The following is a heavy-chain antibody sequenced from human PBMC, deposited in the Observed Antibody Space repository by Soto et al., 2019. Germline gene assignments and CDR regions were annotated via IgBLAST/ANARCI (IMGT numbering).Heavy chain of an antibody. CDR1: VYSFAGYW. D-gene: IGHD3-22*01. CDR2: IDPSDSQT. CDR3: ARQIYDSDTGPNFQYSFDS. V-gene: IGHV5-10-1*01. J-gene: IGHJ4*02. Sequence: LGESLKISCKVSVYSFAGYWITWVRENPGRGLEWMGRIDPSDSQTYYSPSFRGHVTISVTKSITTVFLQWSSLRASDTAMYYCARQIYDSDTGPNFQYSFDSWGQGTPVTVSS.